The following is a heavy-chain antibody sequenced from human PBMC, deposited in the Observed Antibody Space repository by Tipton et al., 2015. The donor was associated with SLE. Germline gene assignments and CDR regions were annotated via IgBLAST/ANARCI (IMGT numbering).Heavy chain of an antibody. CDR1: GGYISSYY. D-gene: IGHD6-19*01. CDR3: ASIAVAGEIGY. J-gene: IGHJ4*02. Sequence: TLPLTCTVSGGYISSYYWGWIRQPPGKGLEWIGSIYYSGSTYYNPSLKSRVTISVDTSKNQFSLKLSSVTAADTAVYYCASIAVAGEIGYWGQGTLVTVSS. CDR2: IYYSGST. V-gene: IGHV4-39*07.